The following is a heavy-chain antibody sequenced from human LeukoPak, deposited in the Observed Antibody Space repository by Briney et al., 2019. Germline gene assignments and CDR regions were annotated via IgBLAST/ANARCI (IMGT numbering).Heavy chain of an antibody. CDR3: ARGSYDFWSGFTPTWVDP. Sequence: GASVKVSCTASGYTFTSYGISWVRQAPGQGLEWMGLIGAYNGNTNYAQKLQGRVTMTTDTSTSTAYMELRSLRSDDTAVYYCARGSYDFWSGFTPTWVDPWGQGTLVTVSS. CDR1: GYTFTSYG. J-gene: IGHJ5*02. D-gene: IGHD3-3*01. V-gene: IGHV1-18*01. CDR2: IGAYNGNT.